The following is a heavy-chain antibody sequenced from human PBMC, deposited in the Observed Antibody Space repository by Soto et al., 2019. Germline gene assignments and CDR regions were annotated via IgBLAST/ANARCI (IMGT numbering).Heavy chain of an antibody. J-gene: IGHJ6*02. V-gene: IGHV3-23*01. CDR1: GFTFSSYA. D-gene: IGHD3-10*01. CDR2: ISGSGGST. CDR3: ATTYTITMVRGVILRYYGMDV. Sequence: GGSLRLSCAASGFTFSSYAMSCVRQAPGKGLEWVSAISGSGGSTYYADSVKGRFTISRDNSKNTLYLQMNSLRAEDTAVYYCATTYTITMVRGVILRYYGMDVWGQGTTVTVSS.